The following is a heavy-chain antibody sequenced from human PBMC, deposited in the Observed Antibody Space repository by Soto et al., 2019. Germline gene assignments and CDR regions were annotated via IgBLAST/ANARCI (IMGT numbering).Heavy chain of an antibody. CDR1: GGSVRSGSDY. CDR3: ARGGVGAIGYAFDI. V-gene: IGHV4-61*01. CDR2: IYYSGST. Sequence: NPXETLSLTCSVSGGSVRSGSDYWTWIRQHPGKGLEWIGYIYYSGSTNYNPSLKSRVTISVDTSKNQFSLKLSSVTAADTAVYYCARGGVGAIGYAFDIWGQGTMVT. D-gene: IGHD1-26*01. J-gene: IGHJ3*02.